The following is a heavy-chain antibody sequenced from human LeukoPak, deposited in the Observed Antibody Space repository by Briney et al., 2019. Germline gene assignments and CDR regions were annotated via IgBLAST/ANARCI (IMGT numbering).Heavy chain of an antibody. CDR1: GYSFNIYE. Sequence: ASVKVSCKTSGYSFNIYEINWVRQATGQGLEWMGWVNPNSGDTDYAQKFQGRLSMTRNTSISTAYMELSGLRLEDTAVYYCSRGPRFDPWGQGTQVTVSS. J-gene: IGHJ5*02. CDR3: SRGPRFDP. CDR2: VNPNSGDT. V-gene: IGHV1-8*01.